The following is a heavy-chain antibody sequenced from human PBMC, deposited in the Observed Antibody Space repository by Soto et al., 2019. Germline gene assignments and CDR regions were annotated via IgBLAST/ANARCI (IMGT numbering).Heavy chain of an antibody. CDR3: AAGDGGSYRYYYYGMDV. J-gene: IGHJ6*02. V-gene: IGHV1-58*01. Sequence: GASVKVSCKASGFTFTSSAVQWVRQARGQRLEWIGRIVVGSGNTNYAQKFQERVTITRDMSTSTAYMELSSLRSEDTAVYYCAAGDGGSYRYYYYGMDVWGQGTTVTVSS. CDR2: IVVGSGNT. D-gene: IGHD1-26*01. CDR1: GFTFTSSA.